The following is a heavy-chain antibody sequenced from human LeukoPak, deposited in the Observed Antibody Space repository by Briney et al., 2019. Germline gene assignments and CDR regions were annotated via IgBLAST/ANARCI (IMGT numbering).Heavy chain of an antibody. J-gene: IGHJ5*02. D-gene: IGHD6-13*01. CDR2: INPSGGST. CDR3: ARSGSSWSLDNWFDP. V-gene: IGHV1-46*01. CDR1: GYTFTSYY. Sequence: ASVKVSCKASGYTFTSYYMHWVRQAPGQGLEWMGIINPSGGSTSYAQKFQGRVTMTRDTSISTAYMELSRLRSDDTAVYYCARSGSSWSLDNWFDPWGQGTLVTVSS.